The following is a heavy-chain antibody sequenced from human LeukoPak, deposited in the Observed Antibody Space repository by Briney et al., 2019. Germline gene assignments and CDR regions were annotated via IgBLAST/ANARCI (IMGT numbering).Heavy chain of an antibody. CDR3: ARAGQFWSYYMDV. CDR1: GFTFTSHN. CDR2: ISSSSTYI. V-gene: IGHV3-21*01. D-gene: IGHD3-3*01. Sequence: PGGSLRLSCAASGFTFTSHNINWVRQAPGRGLQWVSSISSSSTYIYYADSVKGRFTISRDNAKNSVYLQMNSLRAEDTAVYYCARAGQFWSYYMDVWGKGTTVTVSS. J-gene: IGHJ6*03.